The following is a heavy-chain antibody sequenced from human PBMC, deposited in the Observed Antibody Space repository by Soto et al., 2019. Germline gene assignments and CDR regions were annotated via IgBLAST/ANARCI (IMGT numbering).Heavy chain of an antibody. CDR3: ARTIWFGENNWFDP. CDR1: GGSISSSSYY. J-gene: IGHJ5*02. Sequence: QLQLQESGPGLVKPSETLSLTCTVSGGSISSSSYYWGWIRQPPGKGLEWIGSIYYSGSTYYNPSLKSRVTISVDTSKNQFSLKLSSVTAADTAVYYCARTIWFGENNWFDPWGQGTLVTVSS. V-gene: IGHV4-39*01. CDR2: IYYSGST. D-gene: IGHD3-10*01.